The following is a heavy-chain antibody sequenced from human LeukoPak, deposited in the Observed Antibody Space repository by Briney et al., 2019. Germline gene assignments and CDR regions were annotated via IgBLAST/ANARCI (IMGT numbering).Heavy chain of an antibody. CDR3: ARDRQDSSGYYYYGMDV. Sequence: SGTLSLTCAVSGGSISSSNWWSWVRQPPGKGLEWIGEIYHSGSTNYNPSLKSRVTISVDKSKNQFSLKLSSVTAADTAVYYCARDRQDSSGYYYYGMDVWGQGTTVTVSS. J-gene: IGHJ6*02. CDR2: IYHSGST. CDR1: GGSISSSNW. V-gene: IGHV4-4*02. D-gene: IGHD3-22*01.